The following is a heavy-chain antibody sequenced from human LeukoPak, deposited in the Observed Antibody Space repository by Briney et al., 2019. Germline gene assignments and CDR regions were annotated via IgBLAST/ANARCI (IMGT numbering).Heavy chain of an antibody. CDR1: GFTFSSYW. CDR2: IKQDGSEK. Sequence: GGSLRLSCAASGFTFSSYWMSWVRQAPGKGLEWVANIKQDGSEKYYVDSVKGRFTISRDNAKSSLYLQMNSLRAEDTAVYYCAREGRIAALDYWGQGTLVTVSS. CDR3: AREGRIAALDY. D-gene: IGHD6-13*01. J-gene: IGHJ4*02. V-gene: IGHV3-7*01.